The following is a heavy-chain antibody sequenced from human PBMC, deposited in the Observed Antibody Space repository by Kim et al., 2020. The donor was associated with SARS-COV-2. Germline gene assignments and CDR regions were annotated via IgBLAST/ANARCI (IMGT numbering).Heavy chain of an antibody. Sequence: GGSLRLSCAASGFTFSSDWMYWVRQAPGKGLVWVSHIKGDGSSAGYAASVKGRCTISRDNAKNTLYLQMNSLRVEDTAMYYCASDGPSPIPELDYWGQGT. CDR1: GFTFSSDW. CDR3: ASDGPSPIPELDY. V-gene: IGHV3-74*01. D-gene: IGHD2-21*01. CDR2: IKGDGSSA. J-gene: IGHJ4*02.